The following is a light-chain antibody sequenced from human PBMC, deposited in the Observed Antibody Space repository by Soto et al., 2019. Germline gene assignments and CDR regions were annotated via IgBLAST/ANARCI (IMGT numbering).Light chain of an antibody. CDR2: TSS. CDR1: QGISRG. CDR3: QQTTSFPLT. J-gene: IGKJ4*01. Sequence: DIQMTQSPSSVSASVGDRVTITCRASQGISRGLAWYQHKPGKAPKLLIYTSSTLQSGVPSRFSGRVSGPDFNLTISSLQPEDFAIYYYQQTTSFPLTFGGGTKVEIK. V-gene: IGKV1-12*01.